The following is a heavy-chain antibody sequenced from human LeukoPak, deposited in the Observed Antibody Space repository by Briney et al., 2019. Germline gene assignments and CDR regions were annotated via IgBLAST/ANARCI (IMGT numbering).Heavy chain of an antibody. Sequence: GGSLRLSCTASGFTFGDYAMSWVRQAPGKGLEWVGFIRSKAYGGTTEYAASVKGRFTISRDDSKSIAYLQMNSLKTEYTAVYYCTQTAAGKNYYGMDVWGQGTTVTVSS. CDR2: IRSKAYGGTT. J-gene: IGHJ6*02. V-gene: IGHV3-49*04. CDR1: GFTFGDYA. D-gene: IGHD6-13*01. CDR3: TQTAAGKNYYGMDV.